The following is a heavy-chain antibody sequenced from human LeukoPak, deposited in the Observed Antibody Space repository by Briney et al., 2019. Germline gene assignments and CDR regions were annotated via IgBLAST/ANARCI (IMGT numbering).Heavy chain of an antibody. J-gene: IGHJ4*02. CDR3: ARDSLEY. Sequence: GGSLRLSCAASGFIFSNYWMSWARQAPGKGLEWVANINQDVSERNYVDSVKGRFTISRDNAKNSVYLQMNSLRAEDTAVYYCARDSLEYWGQGTLVTVSS. CDR1: GFIFSNYW. V-gene: IGHV3-7*01. CDR2: INQDVSER.